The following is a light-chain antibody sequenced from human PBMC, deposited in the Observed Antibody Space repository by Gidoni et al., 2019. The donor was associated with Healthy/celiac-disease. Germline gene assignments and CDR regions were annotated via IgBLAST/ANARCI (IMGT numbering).Light chain of an antibody. CDR2: DAS. CDR3: QQRSNWPGT. J-gene: IGKJ1*01. V-gene: IGKV3-11*01. Sequence: EIVLTQSPATLSLSPGERATLSCRASQSVSSYLAWYQQKPGQAPRLLIYDASNRATGIPARLSGSGSGTDFTLTISSLEPEDFAVYYCQQRSNWPGTFGQGTKVEIK. CDR1: QSVSSY.